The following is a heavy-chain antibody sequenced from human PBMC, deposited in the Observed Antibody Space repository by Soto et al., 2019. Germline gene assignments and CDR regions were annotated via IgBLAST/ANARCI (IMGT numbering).Heavy chain of an antibody. CDR2: ISYDGSNK. CDR1: GFIFSSYA. J-gene: IGHJ4*02. V-gene: IGHV3-30*03. D-gene: IGHD6-13*01. Sequence: GSLRLSCAASGFIFSSYAMHWVRQAPGKGLEWVAVISYDGSNKYYVDSVKGRFTISRDNSKNTLYLQMNSLRAEDASVYYCARGIAATGKSPPDYWGQGTLVTVSS. CDR3: ARGIAATGKSPPDY.